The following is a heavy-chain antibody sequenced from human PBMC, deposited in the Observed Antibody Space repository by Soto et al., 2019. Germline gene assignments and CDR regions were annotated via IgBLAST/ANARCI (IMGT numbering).Heavy chain of an antibody. CDR1: GGSISSGDYY. Sequence: SETLSLTCTVSGGSISSGDYYWSWIRQPPGKGLEWIGYIYYSGSTYYNPSLKSRVTISVDTSKNQFSLKLSSVTAADTAVYYCARARRWLGVNWFDPWGQGTLVTVSS. CDR2: IYYSGST. V-gene: IGHV4-30-4*01. D-gene: IGHD3-10*01. CDR3: ARARRWLGVNWFDP. J-gene: IGHJ5*02.